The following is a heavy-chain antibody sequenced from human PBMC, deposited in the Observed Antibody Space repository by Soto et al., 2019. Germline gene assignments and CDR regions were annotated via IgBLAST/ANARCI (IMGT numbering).Heavy chain of an antibody. CDR1: GFTFSSYA. CDR3: AKDVIPGPGWALLPSYGMDV. CDR2: ISGSAGST. D-gene: IGHD2-15*01. J-gene: IGHJ6*02. Sequence: EVQLLESGGDFVRPGGSLRLSCEASGFTFSSYAMNWVRQAPGKGLEWVSGISGSAGSTYHADSVKGRFIVSRDNSMNTLFLQMNRLRAEDTAVYHCAKDVIPGPGWALLPSYGMDVWGQGTTVTVSS. V-gene: IGHV3-23*01.